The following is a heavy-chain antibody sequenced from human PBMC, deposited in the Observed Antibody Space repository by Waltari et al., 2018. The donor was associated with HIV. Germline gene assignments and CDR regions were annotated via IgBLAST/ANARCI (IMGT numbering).Heavy chain of an antibody. CDR3: ARDKTTIFGVANIDY. V-gene: IGHV3-48*04. D-gene: IGHD3-3*01. J-gene: IGHJ4*02. CDR1: GFTFSPYS. Sequence: EVQLVESGGGLVQPGGSLRLSCTASGFTFSPYSMNWVRQAPGKGLEWVSYIGSSSSHIYYADFVKGRFTISRDNAKNSLYLQMTSLRAEDTAVYYCARDKTTIFGVANIDYWGQGTLVTVSS. CDR2: IGSSSSHI.